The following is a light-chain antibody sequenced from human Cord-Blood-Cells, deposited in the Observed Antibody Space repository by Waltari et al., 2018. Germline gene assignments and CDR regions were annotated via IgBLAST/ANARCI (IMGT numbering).Light chain of an antibody. V-gene: IGLV2-23*03. Sequence: QSALTQPASMSGSPGQSITISCTGTSSDVGSYNLVSWYQQHPGKAPKLMIYEGSKRPSGVSNRFSGSKSGNTASLTISGLQAEDEADYYCCSYAGSSTFVVFGGGTKLTVI. CDR2: EGS. J-gene: IGLJ2*01. CDR3: CSYAGSSTFVV. CDR1: SSDVGSYNL.